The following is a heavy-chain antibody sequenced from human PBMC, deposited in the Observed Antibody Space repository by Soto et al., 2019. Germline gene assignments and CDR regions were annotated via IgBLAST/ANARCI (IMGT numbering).Heavy chain of an antibody. CDR3: ARAIRLGYCSGGSCPLGY. CDR2: IYPGDSDT. V-gene: IGHV5-51*01. D-gene: IGHD2-15*01. Sequence: PVESLKISRKGSGYSFTSYWIGWVRQMPAKGLEWMVIIYPGDSDTRYSPSFQGQVTISADKSISIAYLQWSSLKASDTAMFYCARAIRLGYCSGGSCPLGYWGQGTLVTVSS. CDR1: GYSFTSYW. J-gene: IGHJ4*02.